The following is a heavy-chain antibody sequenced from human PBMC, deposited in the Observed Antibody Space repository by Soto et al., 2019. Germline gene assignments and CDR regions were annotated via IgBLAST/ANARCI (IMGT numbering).Heavy chain of an antibody. V-gene: IGHV1-69*02. CDR3: ARTSGNYYNSPRYYFDY. J-gene: IGHJ4*02. CDR1: GGTFSSYT. Sequence: SVKVSCKASGGTFSSYTINWVRQAPGQGLEWMGRVIPILNSANYAQKLQGRVTITADKSTSTAYMELSSLRSEDTAVYYCARTSGNYYNSPRYYFDYWGQGTQVTV. D-gene: IGHD3-10*01. CDR2: VIPILNSA.